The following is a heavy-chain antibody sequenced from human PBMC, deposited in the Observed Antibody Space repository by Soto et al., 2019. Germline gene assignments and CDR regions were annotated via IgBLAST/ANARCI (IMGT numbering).Heavy chain of an antibody. Sequence: QVQLQESGPGLVKPSGTLSLTCAVSGGSISSSNWWSWVRQPPGKGLEWIGEIYHSGSTNYNPSLKSRVTIAVDKSKNQFSLKLSSVTAADTAVYYCARVSCGGSCYPGRMLPPDAFDIWGQGTMVTVSS. CDR2: IYHSGST. V-gene: IGHV4-4*02. J-gene: IGHJ3*02. CDR1: GGSISSSNW. CDR3: ARVSCGGSCYPGRMLPPDAFDI. D-gene: IGHD2-15*01.